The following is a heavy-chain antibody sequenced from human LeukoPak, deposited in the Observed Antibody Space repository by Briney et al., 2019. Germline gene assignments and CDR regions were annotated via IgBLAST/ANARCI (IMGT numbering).Heavy chain of an antibody. D-gene: IGHD3-22*01. Sequence: PGGSLRLSCAASGFTFSSYTMHWVRQPRGKGLEWVALISYDGSNQYYADSVKGRFTVSRDNSKNTLYVQMNSLRGDDTAVYYCIRRGYTEGDFDYWGQGTLVTVSS. J-gene: IGHJ4*02. CDR1: GFTFSSYT. CDR3: IRRGYTEGDFDY. V-gene: IGHV3-30*04. CDR2: ISYDGSNQ.